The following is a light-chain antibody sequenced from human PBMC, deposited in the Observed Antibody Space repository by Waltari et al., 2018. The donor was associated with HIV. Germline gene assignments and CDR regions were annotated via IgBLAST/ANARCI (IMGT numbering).Light chain of an antibody. J-gene: IGKJ1*01. CDR1: QSVSSSY. Sequence: EIVLTQSPGTLSLSPGERATLSCRASQSVSSSYLAWYQQKPGQAPRLLIYGASSRATGIPDRVSGFGSGTYFTLTISRLEPEDSAVYYCQYLGTFGQGTKMEIK. V-gene: IGKV3-20*01. CDR3: QYLGT. CDR2: GAS.